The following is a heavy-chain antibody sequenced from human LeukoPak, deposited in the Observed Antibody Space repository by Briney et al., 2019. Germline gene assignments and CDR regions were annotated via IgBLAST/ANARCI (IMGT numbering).Heavy chain of an antibody. CDR2: IDPSDSYI. Sequence: GESLKISCKGSGYSFTNHWISWVRQMPGKGLEWMGRIDPSDSYINYSPFFQGHVTISADKSSNTVYLQWASLMASDTAVYYCARAYSYGYYGMDVWGQGTPVTVSS. CDR1: GYSFTNHW. D-gene: IGHD5-18*01. J-gene: IGHJ6*02. V-gene: IGHV5-10-1*01. CDR3: ARAYSYGYYGMDV.